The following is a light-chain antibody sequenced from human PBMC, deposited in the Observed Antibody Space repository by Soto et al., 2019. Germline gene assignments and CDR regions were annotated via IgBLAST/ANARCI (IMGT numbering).Light chain of an antibody. CDR3: SSYTSIITVV. Sequence: QSALTQPASVSGSPGQSITISCTGTSSDAGGYNYVSWYQHHPGKAPKLLIYDVNNRPSGVSDRFSGSKSGNTASLTISGLQTEDEADYYCSSYTSIITVVFGGGTKLTVL. CDR1: SSDAGGYNY. V-gene: IGLV2-14*01. CDR2: DVN. J-gene: IGLJ2*01.